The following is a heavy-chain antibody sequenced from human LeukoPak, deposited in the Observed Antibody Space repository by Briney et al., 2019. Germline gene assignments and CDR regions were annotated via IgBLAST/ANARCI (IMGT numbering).Heavy chain of an antibody. D-gene: IGHD5-12*01. Sequence: GRSLRLSCAASGFTFSSYAMNWIRQAPGKGLEWVSSISSSSSYIYYADSVKGRFTISRDNANNSLYLQMNSLRAEDTALYYCARAEGYGAIDYWGQGTLVTASS. CDR1: GFTFSSYA. V-gene: IGHV3-21*01. CDR3: ARAEGYGAIDY. J-gene: IGHJ4*02. CDR2: ISSSSSYI.